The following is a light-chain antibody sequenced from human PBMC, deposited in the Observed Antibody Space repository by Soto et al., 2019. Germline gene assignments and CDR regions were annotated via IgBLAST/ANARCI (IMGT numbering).Light chain of an antibody. CDR3: QQYYSTPCALT. J-gene: IGKJ4*01. CDR1: QSVLYSSNNKNY. V-gene: IGKV4-1*01. Sequence: DIVMTQSPDSLAVSLGERATINCKSSQSVLYSSNNKNYLAWYQQKPGQPPKLLIYWASTRESGVPDRFSGSGSGTDFTLTISSLQAEDVAVYYCQQYYSTPCALTFGGGTKVEIK. CDR2: WAS.